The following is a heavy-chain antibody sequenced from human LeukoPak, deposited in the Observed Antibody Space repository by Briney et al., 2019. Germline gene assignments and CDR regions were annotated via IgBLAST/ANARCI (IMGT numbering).Heavy chain of an antibody. J-gene: IGHJ4*02. D-gene: IGHD6-6*01. V-gene: IGHV3-74*01. CDR2: XNSDGSST. CDR3: ARGRRPYSSSSTSLGY. CDR1: GFTFSSYW. Sequence: GGSLRLSCAASGFTFSSYWMHWVRQAPGKGLXXXXXXNSDGSSTSYADSVKGRFTISRDNAKNTLYLQMNSLRAEDTAVYYCARGRRPYSSSSTSLGYWGQGTLVTVSS.